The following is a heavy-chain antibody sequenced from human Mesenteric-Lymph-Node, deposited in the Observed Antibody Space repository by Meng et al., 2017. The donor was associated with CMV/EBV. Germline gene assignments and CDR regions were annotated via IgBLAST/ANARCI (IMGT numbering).Heavy chain of an antibody. CDR1: GFSFSFYW. V-gene: IGHV5-51*01. Sequence: KVSCKGSGFSFSFYWIGWVRQMPGKGLEWMGIIYPGDSDTRYSPSFQGQVTISADKSISTAYLQWSSLKASDTAMYYCARWGITIFGVVTTLYGMDVWGQGTTVTVSS. CDR2: IYPGDSDT. CDR3: ARWGITIFGVVTTLYGMDV. D-gene: IGHD3-3*01. J-gene: IGHJ6*02.